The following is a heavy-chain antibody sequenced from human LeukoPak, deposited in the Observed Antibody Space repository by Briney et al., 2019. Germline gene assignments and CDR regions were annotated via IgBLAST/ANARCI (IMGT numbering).Heavy chain of an antibody. CDR2: ISASSSTI. CDR1: GFSFSDCS. CDR3: AKDGGSSGTYYAS. D-gene: IGHD1-26*01. Sequence: GCSVRLSCVASGFSFSDCSMNWVSKAHGKGLQCLSSISASSSTIYYAGSAKGRFTISRDNAKNSLFLQMNSLRDEDTAVYYCAKDGGSSGTYYASWGQGTLVTVSS. J-gene: IGHJ5*02. V-gene: IGHV3-48*02.